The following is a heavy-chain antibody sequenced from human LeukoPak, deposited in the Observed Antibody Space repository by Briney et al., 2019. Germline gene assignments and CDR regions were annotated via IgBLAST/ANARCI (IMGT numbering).Heavy chain of an antibody. V-gene: IGHV4-34*01. J-gene: IGHJ4*02. CDR2: INHSGST. CDR1: GGSFSDSY. CDR3: ARGRIAAAIDY. Sequence: SETLSLTCAVYGGSFSDSYWSWIRQSPGKGLEWIGEINHSGSTKYNLSLKSRVTISVDTSKNQFSLKLSSVTAADTAVYYCARGRIAAAIDYWGQGTLVTVSS. D-gene: IGHD6-13*01.